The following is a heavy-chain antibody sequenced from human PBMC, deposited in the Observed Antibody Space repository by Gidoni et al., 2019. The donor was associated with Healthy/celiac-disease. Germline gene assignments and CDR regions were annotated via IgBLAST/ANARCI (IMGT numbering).Heavy chain of an antibody. CDR1: GGSFSGYY. CDR2: INHSGST. CDR3: ARRRWLQLRDAFDI. J-gene: IGHJ3*02. V-gene: IGHV4-34*01. Sequence: QVQLQQWGAGLWKPSETLSRTCAVYGGSFSGYYWSWIRQPPGKGLEWIGEINHSGSTNYNPSLKSRVTISVDTSKNQFSLKLSSVTAADTAVYYCARRRWLQLRDAFDIWGQGTMVTVSS. D-gene: IGHD5-12*01.